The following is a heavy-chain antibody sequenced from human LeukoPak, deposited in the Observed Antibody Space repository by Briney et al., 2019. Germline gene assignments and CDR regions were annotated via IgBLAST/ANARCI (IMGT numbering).Heavy chain of an antibody. J-gene: IGHJ5*02. Sequence: ASVKVSCKASGYTFTSYGISWVRQAPGQGLEWMGWISAYNGNTNYARKLQGRVTMTTDTSTSTAYMELRSLRSDDTAVYYCARGGMKGYCSSTSCLNWFDPWGQGTLVTVSS. CDR3: ARGGMKGYCSSTSCLNWFDP. CDR1: GYTFTSYG. CDR2: ISAYNGNT. V-gene: IGHV1-18*01. D-gene: IGHD2-2*01.